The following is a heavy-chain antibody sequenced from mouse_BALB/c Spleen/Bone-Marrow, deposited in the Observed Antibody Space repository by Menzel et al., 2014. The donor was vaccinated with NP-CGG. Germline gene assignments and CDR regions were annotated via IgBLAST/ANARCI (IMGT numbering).Heavy chain of an antibody. Sequence: EVQLVESGGGLVQPGGSLRLSCATSGFTFSDYYMNWVRQPPGKALEWLGFIRNKPNGYTTEYSASVKGRFTISGDNSQSILYLQMNPLRAEDSATYYCTRDMGGLLFDSWGQGTTLTVSS. CDR1: GFTFSDYY. CDR3: TRDMGGLLFDS. D-gene: IGHD6-2*01. CDR2: IRNKPNGYTT. J-gene: IGHJ2*01. V-gene: IGHV7-3*02.